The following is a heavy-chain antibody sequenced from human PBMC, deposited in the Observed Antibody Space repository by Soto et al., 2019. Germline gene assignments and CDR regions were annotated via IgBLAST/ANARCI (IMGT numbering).Heavy chain of an antibody. CDR2: INNNGRTI. V-gene: IGHV3-11*01. J-gene: IGHJ4*02. D-gene: IGHD2-15*01. CDR1: GFTFRDYY. Sequence: VQLVESGGGSVKPGGSLRLSCVASGFTFRDYYMSWIRQTPGKGLEWTSYINNNGRTIFYRDSVNGRFTISRDNAKRLLYLQMNSLRVEDTAVYYCARLPPPGCSGASCSPYWGQGTLVTVSS. CDR3: ARLPPPGCSGASCSPY.